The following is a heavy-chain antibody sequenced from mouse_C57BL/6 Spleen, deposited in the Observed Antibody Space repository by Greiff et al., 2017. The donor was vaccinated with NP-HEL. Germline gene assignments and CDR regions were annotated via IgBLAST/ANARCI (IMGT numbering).Heavy chain of an antibody. CDR3: AKVAPMDY. Sequence: VQLQQSVAELVRPGASVKLSCTASGFNIQNTYMHWVKQRPEQGLEWIGRIDPANGNTKYAPKFQGKATITADTSSNTAYLQLSSLTSEDTAIYYCAKVAPMDYWGQGTSVTVSS. D-gene: IGHD1-1*02. CDR1: GFNIQNTY. J-gene: IGHJ4*01. V-gene: IGHV14-3*01. CDR2: IDPANGNT.